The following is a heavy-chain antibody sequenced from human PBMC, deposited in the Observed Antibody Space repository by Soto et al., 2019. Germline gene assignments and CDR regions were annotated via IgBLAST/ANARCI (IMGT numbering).Heavy chain of an antibody. D-gene: IGHD4-4*01. CDR1: GFTFSSYG. Sequence: PGGSLRLSCAASGFTFSSYGMHWVRQAPGKGLEWVAVISYDGSNKYYADSVKGQVTISADKSISTAYLQWSSLKASDTAMYYCARTDSNYESDPYYYYGMDVWGQGTTVTVSS. J-gene: IGHJ6*02. CDR3: ARTDSNYESDPYYYYGMDV. V-gene: IGHV3-30*03. CDR2: ISYDGSNK.